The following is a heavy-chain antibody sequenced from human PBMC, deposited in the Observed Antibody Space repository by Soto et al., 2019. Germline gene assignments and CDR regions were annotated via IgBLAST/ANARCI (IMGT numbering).Heavy chain of an antibody. V-gene: IGHV4-30-2*01. CDR1: GGSISSGGYS. D-gene: IGHD2-21*02. CDR2: IYHSGST. CDR3: ARESVVVTAQTSRWFDP. Sequence: SETLSLTCAVSGGSISSGGYSWSWIRQPPGKGLEWIGYIYHSGSTYYNPSLKSRVTISVDRSKNQFSLKLSSVTAADTAVYYCARESVVVTAQTSRWFDPSGQGTLVTVSS. J-gene: IGHJ5*02.